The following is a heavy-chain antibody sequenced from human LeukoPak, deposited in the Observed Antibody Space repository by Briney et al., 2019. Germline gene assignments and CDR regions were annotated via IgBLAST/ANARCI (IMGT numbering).Heavy chain of an antibody. D-gene: IGHD1-1*01. CDR1: GFTFSSNY. J-gene: IGHJ4*02. V-gene: IGHV3-53*01. CDR3: ARQGTGLDY. Sequence: GGSLRLSCKVSGFTFSSNYMSWVRQAPGKGLEWVSLIHSVVDTFYADSVKGRFTISRDNSNNMVYLQMNSLTVEDTAVYYCARQGTGLDYWGQGTLVTVSS. CDR2: IHSVVDT.